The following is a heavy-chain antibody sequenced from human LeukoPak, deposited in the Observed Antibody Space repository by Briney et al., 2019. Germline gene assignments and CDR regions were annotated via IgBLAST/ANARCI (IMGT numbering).Heavy chain of an antibody. D-gene: IGHD3-9*01. J-gene: IGHJ6*03. V-gene: IGHV4-61*02. CDR2: IYTSGST. Sequence: SETLSLTCTVSGGSISSGSYYWSWIRQPAGKGLEWIGRIYTSGSTDYNPSLKSRVTISVDTSKNQFSLKLSSVTAADTAVYYCARQLRYFDWLLSGYYYMDVWGKGTTVTISS. CDR3: ARQLRYFDWLLSGYYYMDV. CDR1: GGSISSGSYY.